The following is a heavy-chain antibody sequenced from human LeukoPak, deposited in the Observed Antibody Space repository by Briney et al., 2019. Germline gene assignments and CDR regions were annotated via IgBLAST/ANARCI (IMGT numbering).Heavy chain of an antibody. CDR2: MNPNSGNT. J-gene: IGHJ4*02. CDR1: GYTFTSYD. V-gene: IGHV1-8*01. Sequence: ASVKVSCKASGYTFTSYDINWVRRATGQGLEWMGWMNPNSGNTGYAQKFQGRVTMTRNTSISTAYMELSSLRSEDTAVYYCARGAGDSSGNEYNYWGQGTLVTVSS. CDR3: ARGAGDSSGNEYNY. D-gene: IGHD3-22*01.